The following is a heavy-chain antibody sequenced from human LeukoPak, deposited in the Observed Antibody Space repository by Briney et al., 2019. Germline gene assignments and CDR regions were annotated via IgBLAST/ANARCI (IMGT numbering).Heavy chain of an antibody. CDR2: ISGSGGRT. CDR3: AKEYYYGSGTHYNVDY. Sequence: GGSLRLSCAASGFNFSNYAMSWVRQAPGKGLEWVSAISGSGGRTYYADSVKGRFTLSRDNSKNTLYLQMNSLRAEDTAVYYCAKEYYYGSGTHYNVDYWGQGTLVTVSS. CDR1: GFNFSNYA. V-gene: IGHV3-23*01. J-gene: IGHJ4*02. D-gene: IGHD3-10*01.